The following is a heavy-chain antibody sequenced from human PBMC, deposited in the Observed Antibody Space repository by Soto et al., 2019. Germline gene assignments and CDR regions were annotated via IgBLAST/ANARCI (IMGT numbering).Heavy chain of an antibody. CDR3: AAVFYYGSGTGRNYFAF. V-gene: IGHV1-58*02. D-gene: IGHD3-10*01. Sequence: SVKVSCKASGFTFTSSAMQWVRQARGQRLEWIGWIVVGSGNTNYAQKFQERVTITRDMSTSTAYMELSSLRSEDTAVYYCAAVFYYGSGTGRNYFAFWGQGSLVTVSS. J-gene: IGHJ4*02. CDR2: IVVGSGNT. CDR1: GFTFTSSA.